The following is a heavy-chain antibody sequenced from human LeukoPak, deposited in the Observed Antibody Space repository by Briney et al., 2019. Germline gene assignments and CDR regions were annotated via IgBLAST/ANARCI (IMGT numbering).Heavy chain of an antibody. Sequence: PGGSLRLSCEASGFTFSSYEMNWVRQAPGKGLEWVSYISSSGKTIYYADSTKGQFTVSRDNAKNPLYLQMNSLRAEDTAVYYCARSPIRADIWGQGTRVTVSS. V-gene: IGHV3-48*03. CDR2: ISSSGKTI. CDR3: ARSPIRADI. J-gene: IGHJ3*02. CDR1: GFTFSSYE.